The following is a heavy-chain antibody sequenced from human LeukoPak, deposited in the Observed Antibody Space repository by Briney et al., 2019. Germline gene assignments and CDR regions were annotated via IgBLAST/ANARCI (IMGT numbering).Heavy chain of an antibody. CDR1: GFSLSTSGMC. D-gene: IGHD3-22*01. CDR2: IDWDDDK. J-gene: IGHJ4*02. Sequence: SGPALVKPTQTLTLTCTFSGFSLSTSGMCVSWIRQPPGKALEWLARIDWDDDKYYSTSLKTRLTISKDTSKNQVVLTMTNMDPVDTATYYCARSSYYYDSSGYPRDYWGQGTLVTVSS. CDR3: ARSSYYYDSSGYPRDY. V-gene: IGHV2-70*11.